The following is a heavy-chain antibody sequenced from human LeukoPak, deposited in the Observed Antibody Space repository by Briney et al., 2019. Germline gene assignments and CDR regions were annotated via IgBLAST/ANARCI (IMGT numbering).Heavy chain of an antibody. D-gene: IGHD3-3*01. CDR2: ISAYNGNT. CDR3: ARITIFGNWFDP. V-gene: IGHV1-18*01. CDR1: GYTFTSYG. J-gene: IGHJ5*02. Sequence: ASVKVSCKASGYTFTSYGISWVRQAPGQGLEWMGWISAYNGNTNYAQKLQGSVTMTRNTSISTAYMELSSLRSEDTAVYYCARITIFGNWFDPWGQGTLVTVSS.